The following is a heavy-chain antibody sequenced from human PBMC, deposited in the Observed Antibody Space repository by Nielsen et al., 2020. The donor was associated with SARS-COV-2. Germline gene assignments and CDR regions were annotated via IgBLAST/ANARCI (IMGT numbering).Heavy chain of an antibody. CDR3: ARGGISWYYYGMDV. V-gene: IGHV1-69*13. CDR1: GGTFSSYA. CDR2: IIPIFGTA. D-gene: IGHD1-26*01. Sequence: SVKVSCKASGGTFSSYAISWVRQAPGQGLEWMGGIIPIFGTANYAQKFQGRVTITADESTSTAYMELSSLRSEDTAVYYCARGGISWYYYGMDVWGLGTTVTVSS. J-gene: IGHJ6*02.